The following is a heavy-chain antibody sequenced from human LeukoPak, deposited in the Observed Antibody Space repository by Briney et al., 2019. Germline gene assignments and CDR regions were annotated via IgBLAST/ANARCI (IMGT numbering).Heavy chain of an antibody. CDR1: GGSISSSSYY. CDR3: ARDKEGYSFGSSEVH. J-gene: IGHJ4*02. D-gene: IGHD5-18*01. V-gene: IGHV4-39*07. CDR2: VYYSGST. Sequence: SETLSLTCTVSGGSISSSSYYWGWIRQPPGKGLEWIGSVYYSGSTYYSPSLKSRVTISVDTSKNQFSLKLSSVTAADTAVYYCARDKEGYSFGSSEVHWGQGTLVTVSS.